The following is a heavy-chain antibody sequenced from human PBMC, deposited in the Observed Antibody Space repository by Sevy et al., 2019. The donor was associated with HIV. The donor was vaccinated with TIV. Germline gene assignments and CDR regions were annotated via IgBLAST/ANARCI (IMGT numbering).Heavy chain of an antibody. V-gene: IGHV3-23*01. CDR3: ATDPDNVVYYDSSGTPFDN. J-gene: IGHJ4*02. CDR1: GFTFSNYA. D-gene: IGHD3-22*01. CDR2: ISTSSSST. Sequence: GGSLRLSCAASGFTFSNYAMGWVRQAPGKGPEWVSTISTSSSSTYYADSVKGRFTISRDNSKNTLSLQMNSLRADDMTVYHCATDPDNVVYYDSSGTPFDNWGQGTLVTVSS.